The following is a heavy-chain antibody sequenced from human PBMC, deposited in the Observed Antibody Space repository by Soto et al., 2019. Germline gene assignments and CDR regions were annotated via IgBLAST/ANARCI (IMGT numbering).Heavy chain of an antibody. CDR1: GGSISSYY. J-gene: IGHJ4*02. D-gene: IGHD5-18*01. CDR2: IYYSVTT. V-gene: IGHV4-59*08. CDR3: ARRYGYSFDY. Sequence: QVQLQESGPGLVKPSETLSLTCTVSGGSISSYYWSWIRQPPGKGLEWIGYIYYSVTTNYNPSLKSRVTISVDTSKNQLSLKLSSVTAADTAVYYCARRYGYSFDYWGQGTLVTVSS.